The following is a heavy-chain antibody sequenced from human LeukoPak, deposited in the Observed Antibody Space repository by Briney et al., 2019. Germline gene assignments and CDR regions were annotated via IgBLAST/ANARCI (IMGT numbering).Heavy chain of an antibody. V-gene: IGHV5-51*01. CDR1: GYSFTSYW. CDR3: ARSTALRWELYNWFDP. Sequence: GESLKISCKGSGYSFTSYWIGWVRQMPGKGLEWMGIIYPGDSDTRYSPSFQGQVTISADKSISTAYLQWSSLKASDTAMYYCARSTALRWELYNWFDPWGQGTLVTVSS. D-gene: IGHD1-26*01. CDR2: IYPGDSDT. J-gene: IGHJ5*02.